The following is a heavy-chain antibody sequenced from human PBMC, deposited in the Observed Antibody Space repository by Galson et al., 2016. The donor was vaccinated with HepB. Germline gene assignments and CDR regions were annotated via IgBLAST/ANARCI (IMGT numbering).Heavy chain of an antibody. CDR2: TYYRSKWYN. CDR3: GRGYARGIDY. Sequence: CAISWDSVSSNSAAWNWIRQSPSRGLEWLGRTYYRSKWYNDYPVSVKGRIIINPDTSKNQFSMQLKSVTPEDTAVYYCGRGYARGIDYWGQGILVTVSS. J-gene: IGHJ4*02. CDR1: WDSVSSNSAA. D-gene: IGHD5-12*01. V-gene: IGHV6-1*01.